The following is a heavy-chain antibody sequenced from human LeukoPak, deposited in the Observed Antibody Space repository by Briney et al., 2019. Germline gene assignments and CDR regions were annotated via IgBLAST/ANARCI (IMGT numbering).Heavy chain of an antibody. J-gene: IGHJ4*02. V-gene: IGHV3-53*05. CDR1: GFTVSSSY. Sequence: GGSLRPSCAASGFTVSSSYMSWVRQAPGKGLEWVSVIHSGGSTYYADSVKGRFTISRDNSKNTLYLQMSSLKPEDTAVYYCVKHARGFSFGTYYFDYWGQGTLVTVSS. CDR2: IHSGGST. D-gene: IGHD5-18*01. CDR3: VKHARGFSFGTYYFDY.